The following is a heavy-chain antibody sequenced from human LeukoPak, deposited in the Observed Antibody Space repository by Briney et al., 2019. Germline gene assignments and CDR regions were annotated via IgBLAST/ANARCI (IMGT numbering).Heavy chain of an antibody. D-gene: IGHD5-12*01. Sequence: ASVKVSCKASGYTVTSYYMHWVRQAPGQGLEWMGMINPSDGGTSYAQKFQGRVTMTSDTSTTTVAMDLSSLRSDDTAVYYCARESTFRLLRNVSDIWGQGTMVTVSS. V-gene: IGHV1-46*01. J-gene: IGHJ3*02. CDR3: ARESTFRLLRNVSDI. CDR1: GYTVTSYY. CDR2: INPSDGGT.